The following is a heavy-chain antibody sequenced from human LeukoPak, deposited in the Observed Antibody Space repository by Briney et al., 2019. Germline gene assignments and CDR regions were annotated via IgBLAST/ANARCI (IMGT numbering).Heavy chain of an antibody. CDR2: INERATII. J-gene: IGHJ5*02. V-gene: IGHV3-74*01. CDR3: VRDPMLVGAPGDAFDP. CDR1: GFTFSNYW. D-gene: IGHD1-26*01. Sequence: GGSLRLSCAASGFTFSNYWMHWVRQAPGKGLEWVSRINERATIISYADSVKGRFTISRENSTNTLYLQMNSLAAEDTAVYYCVRDPMLVGAPGDAFDPWGQGTLVTVSS.